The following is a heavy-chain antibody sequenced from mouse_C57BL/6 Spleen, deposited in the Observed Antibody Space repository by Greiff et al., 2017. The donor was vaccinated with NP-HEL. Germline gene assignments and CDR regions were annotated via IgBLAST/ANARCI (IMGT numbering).Heavy chain of an antibody. Sequence: QVQLQQPGAELVMPGASVKLSCKASGYTFTSYWMHWVKQRPGQGLEWIGEIDPSDSYTNYNQKFKGKSTLTVDKSSSTAYMQLSSLTSEDSAVYYCARWCNYLRVYYFDYWGQGTTLTVSS. CDR1: GYTFTSYW. CDR3: ARWCNYLRVYYFDY. D-gene: IGHD2-1*01. CDR2: IDPSDSYT. V-gene: IGHV1-69*01. J-gene: IGHJ2*01.